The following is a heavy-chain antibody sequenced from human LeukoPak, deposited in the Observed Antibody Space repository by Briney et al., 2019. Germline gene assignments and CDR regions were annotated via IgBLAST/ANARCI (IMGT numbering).Heavy chain of an antibody. CDR2: IEKDGSQE. D-gene: IGHD2-8*01. CDR3: VRYEFDY. V-gene: IGHV3-7*01. J-gene: IGHJ4*02. Sequence: PGGSLRLSCVSSGFTFSSYWMMWVRQAPGKGLEWVATIEKDGSQEYYVDSVKGRFTISRDNAKNSMYLQMNSLRVEDTAVYYCVRYEFDYWGQGTLVTVSS. CDR1: GFTFSSYW.